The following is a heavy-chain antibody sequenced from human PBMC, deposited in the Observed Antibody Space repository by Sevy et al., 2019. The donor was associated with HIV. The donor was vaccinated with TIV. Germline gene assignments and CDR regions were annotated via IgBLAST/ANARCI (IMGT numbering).Heavy chain of an antibody. D-gene: IGHD2-2*01. J-gene: IGHJ4*02. CDR1: GYSISSGYY. V-gene: IGHV4-38-2*01. CDR2: IYESGRT. CDR3: ARLRDILVIPAGGYFDY. Sequence: SETLCLTCAVSGYSISSGYYWGWIRQSPGKGLEWIGSIYESGRTFYNPSLESRVTMSVDTSKNQFSLKLNSMTAADTAVYYCARLRDILVIPAGGYFDYWGQGTLVTVSS.